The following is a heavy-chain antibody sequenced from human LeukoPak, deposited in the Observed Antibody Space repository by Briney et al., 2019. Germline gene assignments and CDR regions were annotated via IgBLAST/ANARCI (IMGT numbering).Heavy chain of an antibody. J-gene: IGHJ4*02. CDR1: GFTFDDYA. Sequence: GGSLRLSCAVSGFTFDDYAMHWVRQVPGKGLEWVSGINWNSDSIGYADSVKGRFTTSRDNAKNSVYLQMNSLRAEDTAMYYCARVAHDYVWGSYRQYTFDYWGQGTLVTVSS. CDR2: INWNSDSI. CDR3: ARVAHDYVWGSYRQYTFDY. D-gene: IGHD3-16*02. V-gene: IGHV3-9*01.